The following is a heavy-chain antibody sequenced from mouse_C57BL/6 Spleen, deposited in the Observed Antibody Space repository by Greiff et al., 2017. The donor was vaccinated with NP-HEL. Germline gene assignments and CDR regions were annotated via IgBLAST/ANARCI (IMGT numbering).Heavy chain of an antibody. CDR2: IDPSDSYT. CDR3: AIYYGYDGAMDY. Sequence: QVQLQQPGAELVKPGASVKLSCKASGYTFTSYWMQWVKQRPGQGLEWIGEIDPSDSYTNYNQKFKGKATLTVDTSSSTAYMQLSSLTSEDSAVYYCAIYYGYDGAMDYWGQGTSVTVSS. V-gene: IGHV1-50*01. J-gene: IGHJ4*01. D-gene: IGHD2-2*01. CDR1: GYTFTSYW.